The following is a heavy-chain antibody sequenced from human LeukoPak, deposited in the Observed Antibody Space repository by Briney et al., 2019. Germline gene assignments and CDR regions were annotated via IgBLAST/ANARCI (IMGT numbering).Heavy chain of an antibody. V-gene: IGHV4-59*08. CDR2: IYYTGST. CDR1: GDSISSYY. Sequence: KSSETLSLTCTVSGDSISSYYWSWIRQPPGKGLEWIGYIYYTGSTNYNPSLKSRVTISVDTSKNQLSLKLRSVTAADTAVYYCARQDSGTYLNPLDIWGQGTVVTVS. D-gene: IGHD1-26*01. J-gene: IGHJ3*02. CDR3: ARQDSGTYLNPLDI.